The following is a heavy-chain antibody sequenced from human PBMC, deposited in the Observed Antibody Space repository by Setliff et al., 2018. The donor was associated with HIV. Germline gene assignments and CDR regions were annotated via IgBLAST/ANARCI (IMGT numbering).Heavy chain of an antibody. CDR3: ARHGSNWFDP. CDR2: IYSGGST. J-gene: IGHJ5*02. Sequence: SETLSLTCTVSGGSISGYYWSWIRQPPGKGLEWMGYIYSGGSTYYNPSLKSRVTISVDTSKNQFYLRLSSVTAADTAVYYCARHGSNWFDPWGQGTQVTVSS. D-gene: IGHD3-10*01. V-gene: IGHV4-4*08. CDR1: GGSISGYY.